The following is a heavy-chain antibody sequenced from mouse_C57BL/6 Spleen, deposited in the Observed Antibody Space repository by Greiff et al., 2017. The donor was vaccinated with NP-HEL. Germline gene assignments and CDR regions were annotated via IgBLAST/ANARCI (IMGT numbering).Heavy chain of an antibody. CDR2: IDPSDSYT. D-gene: IGHD1-1*01. J-gene: IGHJ2*01. V-gene: IGHV1-69*01. CDR3: ASGGLTTDY. CDR1: GYTFTSYW. Sequence: QVQLKQPGAELVMPGASVKLSCKASGYTFTSYWMHWVKQRPGQGLEWIGEIDPSDSYTNYNQKFKGKSTLTVDKSSSTAYMQLSSLTSEDSAVYYCASGGLTTDYWGQGTTLTVSS.